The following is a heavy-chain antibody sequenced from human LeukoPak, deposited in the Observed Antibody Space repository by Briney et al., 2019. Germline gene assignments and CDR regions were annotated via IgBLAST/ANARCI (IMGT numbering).Heavy chain of an antibody. CDR1: GFTFSSYA. D-gene: IGHD2-15*01. J-gene: IGHJ4*02. Sequence: GGSLRLSCAASGFTFSSYAMSWVRQAPGKGLEWVSAISGSGGSTYYADSVKGRFTISRDNSKNTLYLQMNSLRAEDTAVYYCAKEYRSGGSCYPAYFDYWGQGTLVTVSS. CDR2: ISGSGGST. CDR3: AKEYRSGGSCYPAYFDY. V-gene: IGHV3-23*01.